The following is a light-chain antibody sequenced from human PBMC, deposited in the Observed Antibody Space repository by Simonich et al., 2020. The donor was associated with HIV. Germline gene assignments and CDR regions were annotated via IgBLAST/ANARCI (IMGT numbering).Light chain of an antibody. J-gene: IGKJ2*01. CDR2: GAS. CDR1: QSVSTN. Sequence: EIAMTQSPATLSVSPGERANLSCRASQSVSTNLAWYQQKPGQAPRLLIYGASTRATGIPARFSGSGSGTEFTLTISSMQSEDFAVYYCQQYNKWPPYTFGQGTKLEIK. CDR3: QQYNKWPPYT. V-gene: IGKV3-15*01.